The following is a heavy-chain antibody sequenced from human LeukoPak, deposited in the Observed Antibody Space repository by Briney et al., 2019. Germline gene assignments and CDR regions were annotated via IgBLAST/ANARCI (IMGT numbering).Heavy chain of an antibody. J-gene: IGHJ4*02. D-gene: IGHD2-15*01. Sequence: PGRSLRLSCAASGFTFSTYAMHWVRQAPGKGLEWGGVISYDGSNKNYADSVKGRFTISRDNSKNTLYLQMNSLSAEDTAVYSCARAIGGRAATIDYWGQGTLVTVSS. CDR1: GFTFSTYA. CDR2: ISYDGSNK. V-gene: IGHV3-30-3*01. CDR3: ARAIGGRAATIDY.